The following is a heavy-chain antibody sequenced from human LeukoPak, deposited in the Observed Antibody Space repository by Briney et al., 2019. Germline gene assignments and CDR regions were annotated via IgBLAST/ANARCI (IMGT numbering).Heavy chain of an antibody. D-gene: IGHD4-17*01. J-gene: IGHJ4*02. CDR2: IYHSGST. CDR1: GYSISSGSY. CDR3: ARGPYGDSAGD. Sequence: SQTLYLTCAVSGYSISSGSYWGWIRQPPATGLEQMATIYHSGSTYYNPSLKSRVTISVDTSKNHFSLKLSSVTAADTAVYYCARGPYGDSAGDWGQGTLVTVPS. V-gene: IGHV4-38-2*01.